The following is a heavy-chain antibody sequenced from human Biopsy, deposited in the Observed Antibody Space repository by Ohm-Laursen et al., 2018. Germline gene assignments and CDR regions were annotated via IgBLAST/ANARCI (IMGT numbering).Heavy chain of an antibody. Sequence: GTLSLTCVVYGATSSDYYWSWIRQPPGKGLEWLGQDDRSGNTNYNPSLKGRLTISANTSKNQFSLKLNSVTAADTAVYFCGNEIYGRDYWGQGALVTVSS. V-gene: IGHV4-34*08. CDR2: DDRSGNT. CDR1: GATSSDYY. CDR3: GNEIYGRDY. D-gene: IGHD4-17*01. J-gene: IGHJ4*02.